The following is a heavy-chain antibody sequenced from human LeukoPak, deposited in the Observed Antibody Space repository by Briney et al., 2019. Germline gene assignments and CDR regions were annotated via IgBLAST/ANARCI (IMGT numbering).Heavy chain of an antibody. CDR1: GFTFSRYG. CDR3: AREIDCSGGACYSVLGY. CDR2: IWYDGSNK. J-gene: IGHJ4*02. D-gene: IGHD2-15*01. V-gene: IGHV3-33*01. Sequence: GGSLRLSCAASGFTFSRYGMNWVRQAPGKGLEWVANIWYDGSNKYYRDSLKGRFTTSRDNAKNTLYLQMDSLRAEDTAVYYCAREIDCSGGACYSVLGYWGQGTLVIVSS.